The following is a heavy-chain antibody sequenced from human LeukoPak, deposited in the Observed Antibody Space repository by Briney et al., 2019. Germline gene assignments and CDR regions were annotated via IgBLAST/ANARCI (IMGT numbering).Heavy chain of an antibody. J-gene: IGHJ5*02. CDR3: ERHPTALVSYGFDP. Sequence: SETLSLTCTVSGGSISSSSYYWGWIRQPPGKGLEWIGSIYYSGSTNYNPSLKSRVTISVDTSKNQFSLNLSSVTAADTAVYYCERHPTALVSYGFDPWGQGTLVTVSS. CDR2: IYYSGST. D-gene: IGHD5-18*01. V-gene: IGHV4-39*01. CDR1: GGSISSSSYY.